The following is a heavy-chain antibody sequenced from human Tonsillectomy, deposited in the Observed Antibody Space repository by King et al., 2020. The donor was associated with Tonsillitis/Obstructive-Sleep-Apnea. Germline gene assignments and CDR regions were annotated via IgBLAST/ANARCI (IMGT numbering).Heavy chain of an antibody. V-gene: IGHV4-59*01. D-gene: IGHD5-12*01. CDR2: IYYSGST. Sequence: QLQESGPGLVKPSETLSLTCTVSGGSISSYYWSWIRQPPGKGLEGIGYIYYSGSTNYNPSLKSRVTISVDTSKNQFSLKLSSVTAADTAVYYCARVGYSGYDYDYWGQGTLVTVSS. CDR1: GGSISSYY. CDR3: ARVGYSGYDYDY. J-gene: IGHJ4*02.